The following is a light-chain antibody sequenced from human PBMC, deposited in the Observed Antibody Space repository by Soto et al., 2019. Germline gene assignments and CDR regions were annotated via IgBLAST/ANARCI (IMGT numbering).Light chain of an antibody. CDR1: QSISSR. J-gene: IGKJ1*01. Sequence: DIQMTQSPFTLSASVGDRVTITCRASQSISSRLAWHQQKPGQATKVLIYDASSLKSGVPSRFSGSGSGTEFTLTNSSLQPDDFATYYCQQYNSYPWTFGQGTKVEIK. CDR3: QQYNSYPWT. V-gene: IGKV1-5*01. CDR2: DAS.